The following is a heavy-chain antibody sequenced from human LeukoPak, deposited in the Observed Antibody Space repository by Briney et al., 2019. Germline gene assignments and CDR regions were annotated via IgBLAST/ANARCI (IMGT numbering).Heavy chain of an antibody. D-gene: IGHD6-13*01. CDR3: AKTRSWYYFDY. J-gene: IGHJ4*02. Sequence: GGSLRLSCGASGFTFSSYAMSWVRQAPGKGLEWVSVISGSGGSTYYAESVKGRFTISRDKSKNTLHLQMNSLRAEDTAIYYCAKTRSWYYFDYWGQGTLVTVSS. CDR2: ISGSGGST. CDR1: GFTFSSYA. V-gene: IGHV3-23*01.